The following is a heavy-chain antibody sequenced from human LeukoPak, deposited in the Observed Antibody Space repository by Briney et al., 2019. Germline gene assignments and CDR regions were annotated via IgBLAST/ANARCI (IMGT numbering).Heavy chain of an antibody. CDR1: GGSISSYH. CDR2: IYYSGST. J-gene: IGHJ4*02. V-gene: IGHV4-59*01. CDR3: AREAYCGGDCYSGFDY. D-gene: IGHD2-21*02. Sequence: MTSETLSLTCTDSGGSISSYHWSWIRQPPGKGLEWSGYIYYSGSTNYNPSLKSRVTISVDTSKNQFSLKLSSVTAADTAVYYCAREAYCGGDCYSGFDYWGQGTLVTVSS.